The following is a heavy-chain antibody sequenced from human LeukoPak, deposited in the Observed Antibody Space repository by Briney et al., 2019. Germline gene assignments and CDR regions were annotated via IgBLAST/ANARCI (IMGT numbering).Heavy chain of an antibody. Sequence: GGSLRLSRAASGFTFSSYWMDWVRQAPGKGLEWVANIKPDGSDKYYVDSVKGRFTISRDNAENSLYLQMNSLRAEDTAVYYCVRDLDFWGQGTLVTVSS. CDR1: GFTFSSYW. CDR2: IKPDGSDK. CDR3: VRDLDF. J-gene: IGHJ4*02. V-gene: IGHV3-7*01.